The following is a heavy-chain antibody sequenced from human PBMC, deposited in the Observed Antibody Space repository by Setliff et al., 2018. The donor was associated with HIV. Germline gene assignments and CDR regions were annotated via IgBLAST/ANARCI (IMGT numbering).Heavy chain of an antibody. CDR1: GGSINRISYY. V-gene: IGHV4-39*07. J-gene: IGHJ4*02. CDR2: MFRTGTS. CDR3: ATVDGTRYLDY. Sequence: SETLSLTCTVSGGSINRISYYWGWIRQSPGKGLEWIGTMFRTGTSYYNPSLTSRVTISQDTSKNQFSLELTSVTAADTAVYYCATVDGTRYLDYWGQGKLVTVSS. D-gene: IGHD1-1*01.